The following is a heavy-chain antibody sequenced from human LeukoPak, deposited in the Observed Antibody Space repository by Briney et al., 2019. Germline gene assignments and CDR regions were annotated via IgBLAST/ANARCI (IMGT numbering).Heavy chain of an antibody. CDR1: GGSISSYY. CDR2: IYYSGST. CDR3: ARVVCGGDCYFDYGMDV. Sequence: SETLSLTCTVSGGSISSYYWSWIRQPPGKGLEWIGYIYYSGSTNYNPSLKSRVTISVDTSKNQFSLKLSSVTAADTAVYYCARVVCGGDCYFDYGMDVWGQGTTVTVSS. D-gene: IGHD2-21*02. V-gene: IGHV4-59*12. J-gene: IGHJ6*02.